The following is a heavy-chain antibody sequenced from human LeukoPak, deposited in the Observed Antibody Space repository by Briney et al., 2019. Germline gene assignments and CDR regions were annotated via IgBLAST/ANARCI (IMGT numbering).Heavy chain of an antibody. D-gene: IGHD3-22*01. Sequence: PSETLSLTCTVSGGSISSSSYYWGWIRQPPGKGLEWIGSIYYSGSTYYNPSLKSRVAISVDTSKNQFSLKLSSVTAADTAVYYCASLTYYYDSSGNRGHYWGQGTLVTVSS. J-gene: IGHJ4*02. CDR3: ASLTYYYDSSGNRGHY. CDR1: GGSISSSSYY. CDR2: IYYSGST. V-gene: IGHV4-39*01.